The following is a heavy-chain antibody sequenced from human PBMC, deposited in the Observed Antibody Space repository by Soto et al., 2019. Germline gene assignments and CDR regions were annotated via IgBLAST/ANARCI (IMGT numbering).Heavy chain of an antibody. CDR1: GFTCSSYA. J-gene: IGHJ4*02. V-gene: IGHV3-23*01. Sequence: EVQLLESGGGLVQPGGSLRLSCAASGFTCSSYAMRWVRQAPVKGLEWVSAISGSGGSTYYADSVKGRFTISRDNSKITMYLQMNSLSAEDTAVYYCARRGSGSYYDYWGQGTLVTVSS. CDR3: ARRGSGSYYDY. D-gene: IGHD1-26*01. CDR2: ISGSGGST.